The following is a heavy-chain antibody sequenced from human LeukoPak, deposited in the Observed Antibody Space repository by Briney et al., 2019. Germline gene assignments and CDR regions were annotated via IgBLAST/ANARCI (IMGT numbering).Heavy chain of an antibody. V-gene: IGHV2-70*04. J-gene: IGHJ3*02. CDR2: IDWDDDK. CDR1: GFSLSTSGMR. D-gene: IGHD1-1*01. Sequence: SGPTLVHPTPPLTLTCTFSGFSLSTSGMRVSWIRQPPGKALEWLARIDWDDDKFYSTSLKTRLTISKDTSKNQVVLTMTNMDPVDTATYYCARIDWNDGSDAFDIWGQGTMVTVSS. CDR3: ARIDWNDGSDAFDI.